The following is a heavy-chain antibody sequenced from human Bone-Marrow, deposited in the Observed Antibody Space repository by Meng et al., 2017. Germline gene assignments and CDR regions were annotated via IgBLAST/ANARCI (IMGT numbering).Heavy chain of an antibody. J-gene: IGHJ3*02. D-gene: IGHD3-22*01. CDR3: ARRYYYDGRGQKAFDI. V-gene: IGHV2-5*02. CDR1: GFSLSTTGVG. CDR2: IYWDDDK. Sequence: SGPTLVKPTQTLTLTCTFSGFSLSTTGVGVSWIRQSPGKALEWLALIYWDDDKRYSPSLKSRLTITKDTSKNQVVLTMTNMDPVETATYYCARRYYYDGRGQKAFDIWAKGQWSPSPQ.